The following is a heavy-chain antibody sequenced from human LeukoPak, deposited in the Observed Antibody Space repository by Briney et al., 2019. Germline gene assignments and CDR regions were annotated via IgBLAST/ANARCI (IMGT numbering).Heavy chain of an antibody. CDR3: ARRYGDYRKGYFDY. V-gene: IGHV4-59*08. CDR1: GGSISSYY. J-gene: IGHJ4*02. CDR2: IYYSVST. D-gene: IGHD4-17*01. Sequence: PSETLSLTCTVSGGSISSYYWSWIRQPPGKGLEWIGYIYYSVSTNYNPSLKSRVTISVDTSKNQFSLKLSSVTAADTAVYYCARRYGDYRKGYFDYWGQGTLVTVSS.